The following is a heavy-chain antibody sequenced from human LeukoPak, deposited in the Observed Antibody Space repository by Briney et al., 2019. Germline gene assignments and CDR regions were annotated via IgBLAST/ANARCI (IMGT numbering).Heavy chain of an antibody. D-gene: IGHD7-27*01. CDR2: IYYSGST. J-gene: IGHJ3*02. CDR3: ARDFWGSLYAFDI. Sequence: SETLSLTCTVSGGSISSGGYYWSWIRQHPGKGLEWIGYIYYSGSTYYNPSLKSRVTISVETSKNQFSLKLSSVTAADTAVYYCARDFWGSLYAFDIWGQGTMVTVSS. V-gene: IGHV4-31*03. CDR1: GGSISSGGYY.